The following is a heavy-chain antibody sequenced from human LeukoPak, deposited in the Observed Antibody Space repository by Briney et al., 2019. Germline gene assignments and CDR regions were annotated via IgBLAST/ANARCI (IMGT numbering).Heavy chain of an antibody. CDR3: ARRGDSSALWPFDI. D-gene: IGHD3-22*01. J-gene: IGHJ3*02. CDR2: IYYSGST. CDR1: GGSISTYY. V-gene: IGHV4-59*08. Sequence: SETLSLTCTVSGGSISTYYWSWIRQPPGKGLEWIGYIYYSGSTNYNPSLKSRVTVSVDTSKNQFSLKLSSVTAADTAAYYCARRGDSSALWPFDIWGQGTMVTVSS.